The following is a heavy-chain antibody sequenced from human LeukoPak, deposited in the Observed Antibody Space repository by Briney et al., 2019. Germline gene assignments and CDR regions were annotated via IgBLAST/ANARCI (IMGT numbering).Heavy chain of an antibody. CDR3: ARDGLGRGPLDFDY. J-gene: IGHJ4*02. CDR2: INPNSGGT. D-gene: IGHD3-16*01. V-gene: IGHV1-2*04. Sequence: GASVKVSCKASGYTFTGYYMHWVRQAPGQGLEWMGWINPNSGGTNYAQKFQGWVTMTRDTSISTAYMELSRLRSDDTAVYYCARDGLGRGPLDFDYWGQGTLVTVSS. CDR1: GYTFTGYY.